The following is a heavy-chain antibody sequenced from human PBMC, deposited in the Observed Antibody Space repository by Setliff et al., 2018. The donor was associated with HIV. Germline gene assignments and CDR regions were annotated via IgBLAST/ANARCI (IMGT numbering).Heavy chain of an antibody. CDR3: AKDHATSSWFTALLDY. Sequence: SETLSLTCAVYGGSFSGYYWTWIRQPAGKGLEWIGRVSSRGDTNYNPSLKSRVTISVDTSKNHFSLKLRSVTAADTAVYYCAKDHATSSWFTALLDYWGQGALVTVSS. V-gene: IGHV4-59*10. CDR1: GGSFSGYY. CDR2: VSSRGDT. D-gene: IGHD6-13*01. J-gene: IGHJ4*02.